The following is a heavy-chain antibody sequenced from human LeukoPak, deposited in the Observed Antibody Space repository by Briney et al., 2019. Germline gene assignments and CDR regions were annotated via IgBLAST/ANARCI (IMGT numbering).Heavy chain of an antibody. CDR2: IYHSGST. Sequence: SGTLSLTCAVSGGSISSSNWWSWVRQPPGKGLEWIGEIYHSGSTNYNPSLKSRVTISVDTSKNQFSLKLSSVTAADTAAYYCARDRTVDSYGHWYFDLWGRGTLVTVSS. V-gene: IGHV4-4*02. D-gene: IGHD5-18*01. CDR1: GGSISSSNW. J-gene: IGHJ2*01. CDR3: ARDRTVDSYGHWYFDL.